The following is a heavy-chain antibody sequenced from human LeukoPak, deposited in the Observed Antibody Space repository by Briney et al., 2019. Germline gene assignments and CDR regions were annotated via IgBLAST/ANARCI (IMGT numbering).Heavy chain of an antibody. CDR1: GFTFSSYA. CDR3: AKDMGYYYDSSGYYQKGGFDY. J-gene: IGHJ4*02. D-gene: IGHD3-22*01. V-gene: IGHV3-23*01. CDR2: ISGSGGST. Sequence: GGSLRLSCAASGFTFSSYAMSWVRQAPGKGLEWVSAISGSGGSTYYADSVKGRFTISRDNAKNSLYLQMNSLRAEDTALYYCAKDMGYYYDSSGYYQKGGFDYWGQGTLVTVSS.